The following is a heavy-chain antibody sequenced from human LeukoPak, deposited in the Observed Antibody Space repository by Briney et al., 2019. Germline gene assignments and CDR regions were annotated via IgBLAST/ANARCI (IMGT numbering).Heavy chain of an antibody. Sequence: GESLKVSCKASGYTFTSYYMHWVRQAPGQGLEWMGIINPSGGSTSYAQKFQGRVTMTRDTSTSTVYMELSSLRSEDTAVYYCARETVDAFDIWGQGTMVTVSS. CDR1: GYTFTSYY. V-gene: IGHV1-46*01. D-gene: IGHD1-14*01. CDR3: ARETVDAFDI. J-gene: IGHJ3*02. CDR2: INPSGGST.